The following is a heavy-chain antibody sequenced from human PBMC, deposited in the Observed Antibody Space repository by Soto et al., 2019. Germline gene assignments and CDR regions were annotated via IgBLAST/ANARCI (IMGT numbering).Heavy chain of an antibody. CDR3: ARDIRGYSRAFDY. CDR2: TYYSGST. J-gene: IGHJ4*02. V-gene: IGHV4-61*08. CDR1: GGSVSGGAYY. D-gene: IGHD5-18*01. Sequence: PSETLSLTCTVSGGSVSGGAYYWTWIRQPPGKGLEWIGYTYYSGSTTYNPSLKSRVTISIDTSKNQFSLKLTSATAADTALYYCARDIRGYSRAFDYWGQGALVTVSS.